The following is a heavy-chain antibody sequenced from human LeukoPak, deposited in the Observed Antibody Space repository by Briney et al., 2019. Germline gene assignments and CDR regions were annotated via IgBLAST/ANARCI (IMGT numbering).Heavy chain of an antibody. CDR2: ISGSGATT. CDR3: AKDAAGVRGPNWFDP. CDR1: GFTFSDSA. V-gene: IGHV3-23*01. Sequence: GGSLRLSCAASGFTFSDSAMSWVRQAPGMGLDWVAGISGSGATTNYADSVKGRFIISRDNSQSTLYLEMNGLRAEDTAVYYCAKDAAGVRGPNWFDPWGQGTLVTVSS. J-gene: IGHJ5*02. D-gene: IGHD3-10*01.